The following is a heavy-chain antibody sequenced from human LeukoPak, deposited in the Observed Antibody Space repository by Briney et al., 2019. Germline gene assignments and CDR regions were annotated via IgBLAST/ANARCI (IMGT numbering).Heavy chain of an antibody. D-gene: IGHD6-19*01. Sequence: SETLSLTCTVSGGSISSYYGSWIRQPAGKGLEWIGRIYTSGSTNYNPSLKSRVPMSVDTSKNQFSLKLRSVTAADMAVYYCARDGGSSGWYAGVFDYWGQGTLVTVSS. V-gene: IGHV4-4*07. CDR1: GGSISSYY. J-gene: IGHJ4*02. CDR3: ARDGGSSGWYAGVFDY. CDR2: IYTSGST.